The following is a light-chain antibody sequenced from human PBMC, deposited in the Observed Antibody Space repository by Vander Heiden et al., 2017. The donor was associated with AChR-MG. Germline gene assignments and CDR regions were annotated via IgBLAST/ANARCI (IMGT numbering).Light chain of an antibody. J-gene: IGLJ3*02. V-gene: IGLV1-47*01. CDR3: AAWDDSLSGL. CDR2: RNN. CDR1: SSNIGSNY. Sequence: QSVLTQPPSASGTPGQRVTISCSGSSSNIGSNYVYWYQQLPGTAPKLLIYRNNQRPSGVPDRCSGSKSGTSASLAISGLRSEDEADYYCAAWDDSLSGLFGGGTKLTGL.